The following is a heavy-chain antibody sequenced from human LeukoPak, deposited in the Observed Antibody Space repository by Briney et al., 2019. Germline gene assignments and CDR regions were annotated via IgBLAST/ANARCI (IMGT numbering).Heavy chain of an antibody. CDR2: IYHSGNT. D-gene: IGHD1-7*01. CDR3: ARDLTGTSLFDY. CDR1: GYSISSNYN. Sequence: SETLSLTCAVSGYSISSNYNWGWIRQPPGKGLEWIGSIYHSGNTYSSPSLRSRVTISVDTSKNQFSLKLSSVTAADTAVYYCARDLTGTSLFDYWGQGTLVTVSS. J-gene: IGHJ4*02. V-gene: IGHV4-38-2*02.